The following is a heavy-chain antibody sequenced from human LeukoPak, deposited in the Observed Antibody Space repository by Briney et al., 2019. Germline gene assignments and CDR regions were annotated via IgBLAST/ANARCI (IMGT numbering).Heavy chain of an antibody. Sequence: PGRSLRLSCAASGFTFDDYAMHWVRQAPGEGLEWVSGISWNSGGIVYADSVKGRFTISRDNAKNSLYLKMNSLRAEDTAFYYCAKDTSFDTSGYSLDYWGQGTLVTVSS. CDR1: GFTFDDYA. D-gene: IGHD3-22*01. CDR2: ISWNSGGI. J-gene: IGHJ4*02. V-gene: IGHV3-9*01. CDR3: AKDTSFDTSGYSLDY.